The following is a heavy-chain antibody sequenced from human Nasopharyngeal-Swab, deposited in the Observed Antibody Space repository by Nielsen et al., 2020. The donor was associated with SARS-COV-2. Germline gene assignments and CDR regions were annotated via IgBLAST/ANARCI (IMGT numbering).Heavy chain of an antibody. Sequence: GESLKISCAASGFTFDVYAMHWVRQAPGKGLEWVSLISGDGGSTYYAESVKGRFTISRGNSKNSLYLQMNSLRTEDTALYYCAKDNPEKLSGAFDIWGQGTMVTVSS. CDR2: ISGDGGST. CDR3: AKDNPEKLSGAFDI. CDR1: GFTFDVYA. D-gene: IGHD3-10*01. V-gene: IGHV3-43*02. J-gene: IGHJ3*02.